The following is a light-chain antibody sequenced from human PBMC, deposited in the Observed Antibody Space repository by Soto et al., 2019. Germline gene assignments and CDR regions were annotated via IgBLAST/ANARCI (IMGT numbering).Light chain of an antibody. J-gene: IGKJ1*01. V-gene: IGKV3-15*01. CDR2: GAS. CDR3: QQYNNWPQT. CDR1: QSVSSN. Sequence: EIVMTQSPATLSVSPGERATLSCRASQSVSSNLAWYQQKPGQAPRLLIYGASTRATGIPARFSGSGSGTEVTLTISSLQSEDFAVYYCQQYNNWPQTFGQGTKVEI.